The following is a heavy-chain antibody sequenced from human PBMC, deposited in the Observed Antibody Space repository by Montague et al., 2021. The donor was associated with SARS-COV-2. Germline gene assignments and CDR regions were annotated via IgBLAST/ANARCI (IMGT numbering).Heavy chain of an antibody. V-gene: IGHV3-33*06. D-gene: IGHD4-17*01. Sequence: SLRLSCAASGFTFSSYGMHWVRQAPGKGLEWVAVIWYDGSNKYYADSVKGRFTISRDNSKNTLYLQMNSLRTEDTAVYYCAKDLDGNYDQYYYYYGMDVWGQGTTVTV. CDR2: IWYDGSNK. CDR3: AKDLDGNYDQYYYYYGMDV. J-gene: IGHJ6*02. CDR1: GFTFSSYG.